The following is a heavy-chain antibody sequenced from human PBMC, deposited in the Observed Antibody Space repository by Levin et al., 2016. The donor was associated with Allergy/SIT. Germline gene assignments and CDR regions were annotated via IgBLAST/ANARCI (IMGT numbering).Heavy chain of an antibody. CDR1: GGSISSSTYY. J-gene: IGHJ6*03. CDR3: ARQDFWSGYYTEYMDV. Sequence: SETLSLTCTVSGGSISSSTYYWGWIRQPPGKGLECIGTIDSSGSTYYNPSLKSRVTISIDTSKNQFSLKLNSVTAADTAVYYCARQDFWSGYYTEYMDVWGKGTTVTVSS. CDR2: IDSSGST. D-gene: IGHD3-3*01. V-gene: IGHV4-39*01.